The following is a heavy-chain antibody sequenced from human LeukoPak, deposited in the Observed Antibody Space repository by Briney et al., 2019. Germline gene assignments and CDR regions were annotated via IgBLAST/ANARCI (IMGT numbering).Heavy chain of an antibody. Sequence: PGGPLRLSCAASGFTVSSNYMSWVRQAPGKGLEWVSVIYSGGSTYYADSVKGRFTISRDNSKNILYLQVNSLRAEDTAVYYCARMGVGAMGFWGQGTLVTVSS. CDR2: IYSGGST. D-gene: IGHD1-26*01. J-gene: IGHJ4*02. V-gene: IGHV3-53*01. CDR3: ARMGVGAMGF. CDR1: GFTVSSNY.